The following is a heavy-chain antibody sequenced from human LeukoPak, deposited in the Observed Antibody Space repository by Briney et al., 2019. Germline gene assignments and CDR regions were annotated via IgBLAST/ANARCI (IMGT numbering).Heavy chain of an antibody. J-gene: IGHJ4*02. V-gene: IGHV3-21*01. D-gene: IGHD3-22*01. CDR3: ARDFYDSSGYNRFDY. CDR2: ISSSSTYI. CDR1: GFSFINYN. Sequence: TGGSLRPSCAASGFSFINYNMHWVRQAPGKGLEWVSSISSSSTYIYYADSMKGRFTISRDNAKNSLYLQMNSLRAEDTAVYYCARDFYDSSGYNRFDYWGQGTLVTVSS.